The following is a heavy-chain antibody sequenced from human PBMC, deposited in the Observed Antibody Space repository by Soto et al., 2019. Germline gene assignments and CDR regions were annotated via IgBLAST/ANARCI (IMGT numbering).Heavy chain of an antibody. V-gene: IGHV5-51*01. Sequence: GESLKISCKGSGYSFTNYWIGWVRQMPGKGLEWMGTIYPGDSDTGYSPSFQGQVTISADKSLTTAYLQWSSLKASDTAIYYCATINEAFYYWGQGTLVTVCS. CDR3: ATINEAFYY. CDR1: GYSFTNYW. CDR2: IYPGDSDT. J-gene: IGHJ4*02.